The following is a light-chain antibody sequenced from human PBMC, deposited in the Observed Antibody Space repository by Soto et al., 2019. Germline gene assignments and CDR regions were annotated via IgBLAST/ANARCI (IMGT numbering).Light chain of an antibody. CDR2: SAS. CDR3: QQHTDWPPIT. J-gene: IGKJ5*01. Sequence: EIVMTQSPATLSVSPGEIATLSCRASQSVNTKLAWYQQKPGQPPRLLIYSASTRATGVPARFSGSGSGTDFILTISSLQSEDVAVYYCQQHTDWPPITFGQGTRLEIK. V-gene: IGKV3-15*01. CDR1: QSVNTK.